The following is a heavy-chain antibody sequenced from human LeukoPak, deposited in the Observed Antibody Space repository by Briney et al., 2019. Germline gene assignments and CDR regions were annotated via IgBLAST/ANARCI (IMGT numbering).Heavy chain of an antibody. V-gene: IGHV3-15*01. J-gene: IGHJ4*02. CDR3: TKYDTSVNFDY. D-gene: IGHD3-22*01. CDR2: IKSKTDGGTT. Sequence: GGSLRLSCVASGFTFTNAWMSWVRQAPGKGLEWVGHIKSKTDGGTTDYAAPVKGRFVISRDDSKHTLYLQMNSLKTDDTAVYYCTKYDTSVNFDYWGQGTLVTVSS. CDR1: GFTFTNAW.